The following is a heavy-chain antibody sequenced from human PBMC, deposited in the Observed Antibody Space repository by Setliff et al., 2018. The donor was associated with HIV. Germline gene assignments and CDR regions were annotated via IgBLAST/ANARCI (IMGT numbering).Heavy chain of an antibody. Sequence: PSETLSLTCSVSGASISSSPYYWAWIRQPPGKGLEWIATISYSGSTHYNLALMIRVTISMDTSRNQFSVKLSSVTAADTAIYYCATLNFPLNWFDPWGQGTPVTVSS. CDR2: ISYSGST. J-gene: IGHJ5*02. V-gene: IGHV4-39*01. CDR1: GASISSSPYY. CDR3: ATLNFPLNWFDP.